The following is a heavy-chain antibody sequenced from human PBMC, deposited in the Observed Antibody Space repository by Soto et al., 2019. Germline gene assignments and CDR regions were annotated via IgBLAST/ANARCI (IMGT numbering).Heavy chain of an antibody. Sequence: SETLSLTCTVSGGSISSSSYYWGWIRQPPGKGLEWIGSIYYSGSTYYNPSLKSRVTISVDTSKNQFSLKLSSVTAADTAVYYCAKGVSQYTPLALFDYWGRGTLVTVSS. CDR2: IYYSGST. D-gene: IGHD5-18*01. J-gene: IGHJ4*02. CDR1: GGSISSSSYY. V-gene: IGHV4-39*01. CDR3: AKGVSQYTPLALFDY.